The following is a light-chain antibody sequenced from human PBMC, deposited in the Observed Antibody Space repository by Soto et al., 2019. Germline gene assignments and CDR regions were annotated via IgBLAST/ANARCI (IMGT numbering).Light chain of an antibody. CDR3: SSYAGSTKVV. CDR1: SSDVGAYNY. Sequence: QSALTQPPSASGSPGQSVTISCNGTSSDVGAYNYVSWYQQHPGKAPKLMIYEVSKRPSGVPDRFSGSKSGNTASLTVSGLQAEDEADYYCSSYAGSTKVVFGGGTKLTVL. CDR2: EVS. J-gene: IGLJ2*01. V-gene: IGLV2-8*01.